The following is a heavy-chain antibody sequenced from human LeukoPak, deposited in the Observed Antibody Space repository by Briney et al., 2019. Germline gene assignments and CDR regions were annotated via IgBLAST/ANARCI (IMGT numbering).Heavy chain of an antibody. D-gene: IGHD6-13*01. V-gene: IGHV5-51*01. Sequence: GESLKISCKGSGYSFTSYWIGWVRQMPGKGLEWMGIIYPGDSDTRYSPSFQGQVTISADKSISTAYLQWSSLKASDTAMYYCARGPSIAAAGTWAYNWFDPWGQGTLVTVSS. CDR2: IYPGDSDT. J-gene: IGHJ5*02. CDR1: GYSFTSYW. CDR3: ARGPSIAAAGTWAYNWFDP.